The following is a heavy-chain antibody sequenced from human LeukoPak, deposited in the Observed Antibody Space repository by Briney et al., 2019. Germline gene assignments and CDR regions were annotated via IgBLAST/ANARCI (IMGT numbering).Heavy chain of an antibody. CDR3: ARLSDY. CDR2: INPSAGST. D-gene: IGHD3-16*01. Sequence: GGSLRPSCAASGVTFAKFDMSWVRQAPGKGLEWVSTINPSAGSTYYADSVKGRFTISRDNSKNTLYLQMNSLRADDTAVYCCARLSDYWGQGTLVTVSS. CDR1: GVTFAKFD. V-gene: IGHV3-23*01. J-gene: IGHJ4*02.